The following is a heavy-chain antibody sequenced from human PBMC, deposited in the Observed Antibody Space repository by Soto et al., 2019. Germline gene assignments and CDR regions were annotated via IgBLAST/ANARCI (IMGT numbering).Heavy chain of an antibody. CDR3: AREGIAAAGAFDI. Sequence: SETLSLTCAVYGGSFSGYYWSWIRQPPGKGLEWIGEINHSGSTNSNPSLKSRLTISVDTSKNQFSLKLSSVTAADTAVYYCAREGIAAAGAFDIWGQGTMVTVSS. V-gene: IGHV4-34*01. D-gene: IGHD6-13*01. CDR1: GGSFSGYY. CDR2: INHSGST. J-gene: IGHJ3*02.